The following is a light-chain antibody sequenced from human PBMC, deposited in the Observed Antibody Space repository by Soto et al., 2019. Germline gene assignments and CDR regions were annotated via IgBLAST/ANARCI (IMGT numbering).Light chain of an antibody. J-gene: IGLJ2*01. V-gene: IGLV9-49*01. CDR3: GADHGSGSNFVV. CDR2: VGTGGIVG. Sequence: QSVLTQPPSASASLGASVTLTCTLSSGYSNYKVDWYQQRPGKGPRFVMRVGTGGIVGSKGDGIPDRFSVLGSGLNRYLTIKNIQEEDESDYHCGADHGSGSNFVVFGVGTKLTV. CDR1: SGYSNYK.